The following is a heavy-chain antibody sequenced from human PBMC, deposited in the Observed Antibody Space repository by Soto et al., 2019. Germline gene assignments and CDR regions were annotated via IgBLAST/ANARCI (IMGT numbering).Heavy chain of an antibody. Sequence: PGGSLRLSCAASGFTFSSYSMNWVRQAPGKGLEWVSSISSSSSYIYYADSVKGRFTISRDNAKNSLYLQMNSLRAEDTAVYYCARDRTTNYYYYGMDVWGQGTTVTVSS. J-gene: IGHJ6*02. V-gene: IGHV3-21*01. CDR1: GFTFSSYS. CDR2: ISSSSSYI. CDR3: ARDRTTNYYYYGMDV. D-gene: IGHD1-7*01.